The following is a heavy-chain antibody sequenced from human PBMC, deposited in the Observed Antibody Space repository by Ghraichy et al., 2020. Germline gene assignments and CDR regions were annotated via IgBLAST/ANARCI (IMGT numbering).Heavy chain of an antibody. CDR2: INHSGST. D-gene: IGHD3-3*01. CDR1: GGSFSGYY. Sequence: SETLSLTCAVYGGSFSGYYWSWIRQPPGKGLEWIGEINHSGSTNYNPSLKSRVTISVDTSKTQFSLKLSSVTAADTAVYDCARGPSQSITIFGVVPENYYYYGMDVWGQGTTVTVSS. V-gene: IGHV4-34*01. J-gene: IGHJ6*02. CDR3: ARGPSQSITIFGVVPENYYYYGMDV.